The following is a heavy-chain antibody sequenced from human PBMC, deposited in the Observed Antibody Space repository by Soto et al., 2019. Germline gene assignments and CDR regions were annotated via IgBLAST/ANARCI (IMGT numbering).Heavy chain of an antibody. V-gene: IGHV3-23*01. Sequence: EVQLLESGGGLVQPGGSLRLSCAASGFTFSSYAMSWFRQAPGKGLEWVSAISGSGGSTYYADSVKGRFTISRDNSKNTLYLQMNSLRAEDTAVYYCAKGSAGYGELRHFDYGGQGPLVTVSS. J-gene: IGHJ4*02. CDR3: AKGSAGYGELRHFDY. CDR1: GFTFSSYA. D-gene: IGHD1-26*01. CDR2: ISGSGGST.